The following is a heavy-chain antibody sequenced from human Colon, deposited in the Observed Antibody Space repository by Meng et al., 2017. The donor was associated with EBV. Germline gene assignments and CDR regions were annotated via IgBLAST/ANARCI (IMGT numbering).Heavy chain of an antibody. Sequence: EVQRVGAGGGLSQPGGSLRLSGAASGLTGSSNYLSWVRQAPGKGLECVSVTYSGGSTYYADSVKGRFTISRDNSKNTVSLQMNSLKDEDTAVYYCAINLNAGPSENRFDPWGQGTLVTVSS. J-gene: IGHJ5*02. V-gene: IGHV3-53*01. D-gene: IGHD1-1*01. CDR2: TYSGGST. CDR1: GLTGSSNY. CDR3: AINLNAGPSENRFDP.